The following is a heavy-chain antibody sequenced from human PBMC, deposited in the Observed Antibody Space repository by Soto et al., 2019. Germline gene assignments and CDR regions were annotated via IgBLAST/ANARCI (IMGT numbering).Heavy chain of an antibody. CDR2: ISSSSIYI. CDR3: ARDRGVGYYYVGAYDI. V-gene: IGHV3-21*01. Sequence: GGPLRLSFAASGFTFSSDSMNWVRQAPGKVLELVSSISSSSIYIYYADSVKGRFTISRDKAKNSLYLQMNSLRDEDTAVYYCARDRGVGYYYVGAYDIWGQGTM. CDR1: GFTFSSDS. J-gene: IGHJ3*02. D-gene: IGHD3-22*01.